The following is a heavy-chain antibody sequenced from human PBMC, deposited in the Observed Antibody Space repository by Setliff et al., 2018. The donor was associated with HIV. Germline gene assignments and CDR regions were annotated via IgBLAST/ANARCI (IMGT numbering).Heavy chain of an antibody. V-gene: IGHV4-4*09. CDR1: GGSISSYY. CDR2: IYTGGST. CDR3: ARDSPLSHFDY. J-gene: IGHJ4*02. Sequence: SETLSLTCTVSGGSISSYYWTWIRQPPGKGLEWIGYIYTGGSTNYNPSLKSRVTISVDTSKNQFSLKLSSVTAADTAVYYCARDSPLSHFDYWGQGILVTVSS. D-gene: IGHD2-21*01.